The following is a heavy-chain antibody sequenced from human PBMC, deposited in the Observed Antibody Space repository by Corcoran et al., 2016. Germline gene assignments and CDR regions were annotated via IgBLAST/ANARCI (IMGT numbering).Heavy chain of an antibody. V-gene: IGHV1-69*01. D-gene: IGHD2-2*01. Sequence: QVQLVQSGAEVKKPGSSVKVSCKASGGTFSSYALSWVRQAPGQGLEWMGGIIPIFGTANYAQKFQGRVTITADESTSTAYMEMSSLRSEDTAVYYGASGSEYCSSPSFSPYSCYDYGGQGTLVTVSS. CDR2: IIPIFGTA. J-gene: IGHJ4*02. CDR3: ASGSEYCSSPSFSPYSCYDY. CDR1: GGTFSSYA.